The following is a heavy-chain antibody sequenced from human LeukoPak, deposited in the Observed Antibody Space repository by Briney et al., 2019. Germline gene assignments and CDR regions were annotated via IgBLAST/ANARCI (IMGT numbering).Heavy chain of an antibody. V-gene: IGHV3-23*01. CDR2: ISGSGGST. D-gene: IGHD1-26*01. Sequence: GGSLRLSCAASGFTFSSYAMSWVRQAPGKGLEWVSAISGSGGSTYYADSVKGRFTISRDNAKNSLYLQMNSLRAEDTAVYYCARDGLGADDYWGQGTLVTVSS. J-gene: IGHJ4*02. CDR3: ARDGLGADDY. CDR1: GFTFSSYA.